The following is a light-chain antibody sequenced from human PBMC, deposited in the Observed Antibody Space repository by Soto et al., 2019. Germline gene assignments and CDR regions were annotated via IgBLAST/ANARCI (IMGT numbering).Light chain of an antibody. J-gene: IGKJ1*01. V-gene: IGKV3-15*01. CDR3: QQYNNWWT. CDR2: GAS. CDR1: QSINST. Sequence: EIVMTQSPATLSVSPGERATLSCRASQSINSTLAWCQQKPGQTPRLLIYGASTRATGIPARFSGSGSGTDFTLTISSLQSEDFAVYYCQQYNNWWTFGQGTKVEIK.